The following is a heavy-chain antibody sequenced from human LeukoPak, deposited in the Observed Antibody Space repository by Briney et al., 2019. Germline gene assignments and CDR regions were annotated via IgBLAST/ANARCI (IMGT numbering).Heavy chain of an antibody. CDR3: ARAAYSGSYYFDY. D-gene: IGHD1-26*01. Sequence: GGSLRLSCAASGFTFSSYWMSWVRQAPGKGLEWVANIKQDGSEKYYVDSVKGRFTISRDNAKNSLYLQMSSLRAEDTAVYYCARAAYSGSYYFDYWGQGTLVTVSS. CDR1: GFTFSSYW. V-gene: IGHV3-7*03. J-gene: IGHJ4*02. CDR2: IKQDGSEK.